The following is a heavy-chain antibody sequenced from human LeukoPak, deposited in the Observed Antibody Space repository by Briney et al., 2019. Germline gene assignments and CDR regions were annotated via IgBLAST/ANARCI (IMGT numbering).Heavy chain of an antibody. J-gene: IGHJ3*02. CDR2: ISSSSSYI. CDR3: ARIYSSSSSRGAFDI. CDR1: GFTVSSNY. V-gene: IGHV3-21*01. D-gene: IGHD6-6*01. Sequence: GGSLRLSCAASGFTVSSNYMSWVRQAPGKGPEWVSSISSSSSYIYYADSVKGRFTISRDNAKNSLYLQMNSLRAEDTAVYYCARIYSSSSSRGAFDIWGQGTMVTVSS.